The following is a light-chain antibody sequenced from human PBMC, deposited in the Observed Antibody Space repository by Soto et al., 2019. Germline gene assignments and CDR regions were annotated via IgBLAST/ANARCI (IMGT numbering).Light chain of an antibody. J-gene: IGKJ1*01. CDR2: GAS. CDR1: QSVSSN. Sequence: EIVMTQSPATLSVSPGERATLSCRASQSVSSNLAWYQQKPGQAPRLLIYGASTRATGIPARFSGSGSGTECTLTISSLQSEDFAVYYCQQYNNWPTWTFGQGTKVDI. V-gene: IGKV3-15*01. CDR3: QQYNNWPTWT.